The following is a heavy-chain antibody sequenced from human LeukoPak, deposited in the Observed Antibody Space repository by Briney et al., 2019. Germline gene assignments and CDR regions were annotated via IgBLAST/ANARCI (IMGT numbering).Heavy chain of an antibody. CDR2: IKQDGSEK. CDR1: GFTFSSYW. CDR3: ARDVGTAARWYYFDY. D-gene: IGHD4-23*01. J-gene: IGHJ4*02. V-gene: IGHV3-7*05. Sequence: GGSLRLSCAASGFTFSSYWMTWVRQAPGKGLEWVAKIKQDGSEKYYVDSVKGRFTISRDNAKNSLYLQMNSLGAEDTAVYYCARDVGTAARWYYFDYWGQGTLVTVSS.